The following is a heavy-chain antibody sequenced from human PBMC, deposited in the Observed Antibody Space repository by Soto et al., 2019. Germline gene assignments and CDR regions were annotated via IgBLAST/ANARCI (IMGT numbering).Heavy chain of an antibody. J-gene: IGHJ3*02. D-gene: IGHD3-22*01. CDR3: ARDLRPSYYYDSSGYAGHAFDI. CDR1: GCTFTSYY. Sequence: ASVKVSCKASGCTFTSYYMHWVRQAPGQGLEWMGIINPSGGSTSYAQKFQGRVTMTRDTSTSTVYMELSSLRSEDTAVYYCARDLRPSYYYDSSGYAGHAFDIWGQGTMVTVSS. CDR2: INPSGGST. V-gene: IGHV1-46*01.